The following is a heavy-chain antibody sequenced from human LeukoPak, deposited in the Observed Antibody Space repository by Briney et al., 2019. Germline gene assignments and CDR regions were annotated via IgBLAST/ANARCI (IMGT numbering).Heavy chain of an antibody. J-gene: IGHJ4*02. CDR1: GFSLRTSGVG. CDR3: AHSKRVGRFLEWLFGVDY. D-gene: IGHD3-3*01. Sequence: SGPTLVKPTQTLTLTCTFSGFSLRTSGVGVGWIRQPPGKALEWLALIYWDDDKRYSPSLKSRLTITKDTSKNQVVLTMTNMDPVDTATYYCAHSKRVGRFLEWLFGVDYWGQGTLVTVSS. CDR2: IYWDDDK. V-gene: IGHV2-5*02.